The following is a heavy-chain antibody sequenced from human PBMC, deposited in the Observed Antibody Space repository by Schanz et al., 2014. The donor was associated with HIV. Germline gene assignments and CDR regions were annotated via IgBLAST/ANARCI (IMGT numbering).Heavy chain of an antibody. J-gene: IGHJ2*01. Sequence: QVHLQQWGAGLLKPSETLSLTCAVYVGSFTDYYWTWIRQPPGKGLEWIGEIKHSGSTNYNPSLKSRVAFSVDTSRRQFSLKVNSVTAADTALYFCARVRSGSTAGYFDLWGRGTPVTVSS. V-gene: IGHV4-34*02. CDR2: IKHSGST. D-gene: IGHD1-26*01. CDR1: VGSFTDYY. CDR3: ARVRSGSTAGYFDL.